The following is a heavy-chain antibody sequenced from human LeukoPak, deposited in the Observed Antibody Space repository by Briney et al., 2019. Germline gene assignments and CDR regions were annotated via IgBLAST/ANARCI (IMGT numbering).Heavy chain of an antibody. CDR2: IYYSGNT. CDR3: VRHHRQWLPPNWFDS. J-gene: IGHJ5*01. V-gene: IGHV4-39*01. Sequence: PSETLSLTCTASGGSTSSSSYYWGWIRQPPGKGLEWMGSIYYSGNTYYNPSLKSRVTISVDTSKNQFSLKLNSVTAADTAVYYCVRHHRQWLPPNWFDSWGQGTLVTVSS. D-gene: IGHD6-19*01. CDR1: GGSTSSSSYY.